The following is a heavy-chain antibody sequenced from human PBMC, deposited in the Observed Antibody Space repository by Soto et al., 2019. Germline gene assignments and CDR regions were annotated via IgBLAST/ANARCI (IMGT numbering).Heavy chain of an antibody. CDR3: ATVDSGGWYFPG. D-gene: IGHD6-19*01. CDR1: GYTLTELS. Sequence: ASVKVSCKVSGYTLTELSMHWVRQAPGKGLEWMGGFDPEDGETIYAQKFQGRVTMTEDTSTDTAYMELSSLRSEDTAVYYCATVDSGGWYFPGWGKGTLATLPS. J-gene: IGHJ4*02. V-gene: IGHV1-24*01. CDR2: FDPEDGET.